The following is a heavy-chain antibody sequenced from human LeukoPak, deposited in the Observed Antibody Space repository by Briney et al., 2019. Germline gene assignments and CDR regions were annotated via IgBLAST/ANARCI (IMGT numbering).Heavy chain of an antibody. J-gene: IGHJ6*04. CDR2: IYYSGST. D-gene: IGHD2-2*01. CDR3: ARVQVVPAAISPSGYYYYGMDV. CDR1: GGSISSYY. Sequence: PSETQSLTCTVSGGSISSYYWSWIRQPPGKGLERIGYIYYSGSTNYNPSLKSRVTISVDTSKNQFSLKLSSVTAADTAVYYCARVQVVPAAISPSGYYYYGMDVWGKGTTVTVSS. V-gene: IGHV4-59*01.